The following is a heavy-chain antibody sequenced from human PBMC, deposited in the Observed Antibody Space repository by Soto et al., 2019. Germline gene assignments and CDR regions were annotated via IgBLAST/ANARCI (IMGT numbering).Heavy chain of an antibody. CDR3: ARGHALIAAAGYYYGMDV. CDR2: ISYDGSNK. J-gene: IGHJ6*01. D-gene: IGHD6-13*01. CDR1: VFTFSIYA. Sequence: WGSLRISSVSSVFTFSIYAMHWVRQAPGKGLEWVAVISYDGSNKYYADSVKGRFTISRDNSKNTLYLQMNRLRAEDTAVYYCARGHALIAAAGYYYGMDVWGQGTPVTVSS. V-gene: IGHV3-30-3*01.